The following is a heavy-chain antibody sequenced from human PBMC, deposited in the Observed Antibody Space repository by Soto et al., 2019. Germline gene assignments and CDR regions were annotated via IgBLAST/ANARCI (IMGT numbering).Heavy chain of an antibody. D-gene: IGHD6-13*01. V-gene: IGHV3-48*03. CDR3: ARGVGSSWPSYYYYGMDV. J-gene: IGHJ6*02. Sequence: GGSLRPSCAASGFTFSSYEMNWVRQAPGKGLEWVSYISSSGSTIYYADSVKGRFTISRDNAKNSLYLQMNSLRAEDTAVYYCARGVGSSWPSYYYYGMDVWGQGTTVTVSS. CDR1: GFTFSSYE. CDR2: ISSSGSTI.